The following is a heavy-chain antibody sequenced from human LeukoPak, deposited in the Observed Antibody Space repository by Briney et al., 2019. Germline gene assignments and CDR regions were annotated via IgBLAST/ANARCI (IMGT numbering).Heavy chain of an antibody. CDR3: ARGRGSRHYYGSGSYYYYFDY. D-gene: IGHD3-10*01. CDR1: GYSISSGYY. J-gene: IGHJ4*02. V-gene: IGHV4-61*01. CDR2: IYYSGST. Sequence: SETLSLTCTVSGYSISSGYYWSWIRQPPGKGLEWIGYIYYSGSTNYNPSLKSRVTISVDTSKNQFSLKLSSVTAADTAVYYCARGRGSRHYYGSGSYYYYFDYWGQGTLVTVSS.